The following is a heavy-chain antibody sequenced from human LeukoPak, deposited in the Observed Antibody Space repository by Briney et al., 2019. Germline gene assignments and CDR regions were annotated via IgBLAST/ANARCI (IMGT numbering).Heavy chain of an antibody. CDR1: GFTFSNYA. V-gene: IGHV3-23*01. D-gene: IGHD3-9*01. Sequence: GGSLRLSCAASGFTFSNYAMSWVRQAPGKGLEWVSAIVGSGGSTYYADSVKGRLSISRGNSKNTLFLQMNSLRVEDTALYYCSKWGDYDVLTGYYDSDFWGQGTLVTVSS. CDR3: SKWGDYDVLTGYYDSDF. CDR2: IVGSGGST. J-gene: IGHJ4*02.